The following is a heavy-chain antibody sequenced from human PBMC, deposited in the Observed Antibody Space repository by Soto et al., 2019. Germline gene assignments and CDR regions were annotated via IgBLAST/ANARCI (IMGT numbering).Heavy chain of an antibody. CDR2: IIPIFGTA. V-gene: IGHV1-69*13. CDR3: ARDLDPYYYDSSGSGIFDY. CDR1: GGTFSSYA. Sequence: ASVKVSCKASGGTFSSYAISWVRQAPGQGLEWMGGIIPIFGTANYAQKFQGRVTITADESTSTAYMELSSLRSEDTAVYYCARDLDPYYYDSSGSGIFDYWGQGTLVTSPQ. D-gene: IGHD3-22*01. J-gene: IGHJ4*02.